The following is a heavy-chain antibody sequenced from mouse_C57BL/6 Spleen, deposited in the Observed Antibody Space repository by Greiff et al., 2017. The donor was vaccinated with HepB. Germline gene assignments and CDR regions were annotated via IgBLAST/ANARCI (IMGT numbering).Heavy chain of an antibody. V-gene: IGHV5-9-1*02. CDR1: GFTFSSYA. D-gene: IGHD1-1*01. CDR2: ISSGGDYI. Sequence: EVQGVESGEGLVKPGGSLKLSCAASGFTFSSYAMSWVRQTPEKRLEWVAYISSGGDYIYYADTVKGRFTISRDNARNTLYLQMSSLKSEDTAMYYCRGTTVAAGYFDVWGTGTTVTVSS. CDR3: RGTTVAAGYFDV. J-gene: IGHJ1*03.